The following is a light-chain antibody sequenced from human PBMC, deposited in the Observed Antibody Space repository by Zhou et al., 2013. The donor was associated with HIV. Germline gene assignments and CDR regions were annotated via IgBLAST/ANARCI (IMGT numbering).Light chain of an antibody. CDR2: DAS. Sequence: AILLTHSPSSLSASVGDRVHHHLPGKSRALAVLWPWYQQKPGKSPKLLIYDASSLQSGVPSRFSGSGSGTDFTLTISSLQPEDFATYFCQQFDSFPWTFGQGTKVEVK. V-gene: IGKV1-13*02. CDR1: RALAVL. J-gene: IGKJ1*01. CDR3: QQFDSFPWT.